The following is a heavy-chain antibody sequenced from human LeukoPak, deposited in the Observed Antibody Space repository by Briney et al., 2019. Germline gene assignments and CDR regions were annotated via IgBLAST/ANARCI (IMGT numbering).Heavy chain of an antibody. D-gene: IGHD3-10*01. CDR1: GYSISSGYY. J-gene: IGHJ4*02. CDR3: PRDRRGMVREYYFDY. V-gene: IGHV4-38-2*02. CDR2: NYHSGST. Sequence: SETLSLTCAVSGYSISSGYYWGWIRQPPGEGLVWIGSNYHSGSTYYNPSLKSRVTIPVDTPKNQFSLKLSSVTAAVTAVYYCPRDRRGMVREYYFDYWGQGTLVTVSS.